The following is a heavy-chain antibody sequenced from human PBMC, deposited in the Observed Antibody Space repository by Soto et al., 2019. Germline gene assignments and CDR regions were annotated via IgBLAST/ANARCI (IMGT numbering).Heavy chain of an antibody. CDR2: IVLIFGSP. CDR3: ARTYVDETIINGGFYYHGLDV. Sequence: QVQLVQSGAEVKKPGSSVKVSCKASGGTFSRSAISWVRQAPGQGLEWMGGIVLIFGSPNYSQKFQGRLTITADEPTSTAYMELSTLKSDCTAIYFCARTYVDETIINGGFYYHGLDVWGQGTTVTVSS. D-gene: IGHD2-8*01. V-gene: IGHV1-69*01. CDR1: GGTFSRSA. J-gene: IGHJ6*02.